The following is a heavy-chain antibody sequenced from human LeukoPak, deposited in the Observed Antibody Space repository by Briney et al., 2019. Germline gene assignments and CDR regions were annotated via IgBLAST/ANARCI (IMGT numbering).Heavy chain of an antibody. V-gene: IGHV3-30*02. CDR1: GFTFNDYG. CDR2: IRFDGNDK. Sequence: GGSLRLACAPSGFTFNDYGMHWVRQAPGKGLEWVAFIRFDGNDKYYADSVKGRFAISKDTSRNTLYLQMNGLRVEDTAVYYCAKPLMRDRWFGESWGQGTLVTVSS. CDR3: AKPLMRDRWFGES. J-gene: IGHJ5*02. D-gene: IGHD3-10*01.